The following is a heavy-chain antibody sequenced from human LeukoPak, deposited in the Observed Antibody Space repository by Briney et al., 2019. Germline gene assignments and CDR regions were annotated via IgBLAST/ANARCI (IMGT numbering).Heavy chain of an antibody. CDR3: ARYRPVRRYYYYYMDV. V-gene: IGHV4-39*07. CDR1: GGSINNRDYY. D-gene: IGHD1-1*01. J-gene: IGHJ6*03. CDR2: IYHSGKT. Sequence: PSETLSLTCSVSGGSINNRDYYWGWIRQPPGKGLEWIGSIYHSGKTYYNPSLKSRVNISIDTSKNQFSLKLSSVTAADTAVYYCARYRPVRRYYYYYMDVWGKGTTVTISS.